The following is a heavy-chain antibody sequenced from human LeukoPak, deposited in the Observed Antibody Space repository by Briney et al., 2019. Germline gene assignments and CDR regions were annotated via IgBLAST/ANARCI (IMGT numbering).Heavy chain of an antibody. CDR3: ARHYLYGDPPAFDF. CDR1: GGSISSYS. CDR2: MYSRGST. D-gene: IGHD4-17*01. V-gene: IGHV4-59*08. J-gene: IGHJ3*01. Sequence: PSETLSLTCTVSGGSISSYSWSWIRLPPGKGLEWIGYMYSRGSTNDNPSPKSRVTISRDTSKNQLSLRVTSVTAADTAMYYCARHYLYGDPPAFDFWGQGTMVTVSS.